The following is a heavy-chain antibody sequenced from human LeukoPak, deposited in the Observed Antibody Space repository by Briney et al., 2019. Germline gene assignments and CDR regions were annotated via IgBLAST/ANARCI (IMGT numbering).Heavy chain of an antibody. J-gene: IGHJ2*01. D-gene: IGHD5-18*01. V-gene: IGHV3-21*01. CDR3: ARDGGTAMAIYWYFDL. Sequence: GGSLRLSCAASGFTFSTYNMNWVRQAPGKGLEWVSSITSSSTYIYYADSVKGRFTISRDNSKNTLYLQMNSLRAEDTAVYYCARDGGTAMAIYWYFDLWGRGTLVTVSS. CDR1: GFTFSTYN. CDR2: ITSSSTYI.